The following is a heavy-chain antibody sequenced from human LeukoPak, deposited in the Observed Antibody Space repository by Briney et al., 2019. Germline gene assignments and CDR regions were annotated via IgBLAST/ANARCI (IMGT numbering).Heavy chain of an antibody. CDR2: TYYRSKWYN. D-gene: IGHD5-12*01. CDR1: GDSVSSNSAA. Sequence: SQTLSLTCAISGDSVSSNSAAWNWIRQSPSRGLEWLGRTYYRSKWYNDYAVSVKSRITINPDTSKNQFSLQLNSVTPEDTAVYYCAREFSPLGDIVATMEPWGQGTLVTVSS. V-gene: IGHV6-1*01. J-gene: IGHJ5*02. CDR3: AREFSPLGDIVATMEP.